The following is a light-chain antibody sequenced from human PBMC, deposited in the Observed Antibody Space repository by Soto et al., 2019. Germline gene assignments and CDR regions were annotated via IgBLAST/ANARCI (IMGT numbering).Light chain of an antibody. V-gene: IGLV2-11*01. J-gene: IGLJ1*01. CDR2: DVN. Sequence: QSVLTQPRSVSGSPGQSVTISCTGTSSDVGAYDFVSWHQHHPGKAPKVIMYDVNKRPLGVPDRFSGSKSGNTASLTISGLQAEDEADYYCSSYVAPYTYVFGTGTKVTVL. CDR3: SSYVAPYTYV. CDR1: SSDVGAYDF.